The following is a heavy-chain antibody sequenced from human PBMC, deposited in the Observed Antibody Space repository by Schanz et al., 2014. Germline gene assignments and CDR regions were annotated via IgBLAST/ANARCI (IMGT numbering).Heavy chain of an antibody. J-gene: IGHJ3*02. CDR3: ARNIIATARAYDI. Sequence: QVQLVQSGAEVKKPGSSMKVSCKASGGTFSSYSISWVRQAPGQGLEWMGWINVYNGDTKFAKTFQDRVTLTTDTSTSTAYMELRSLRSDDTAVYYCARNIIATARAYDIWGQGTMVTVSS. CDR2: INVYNGDT. CDR1: GGTFSSYS. D-gene: IGHD6-13*01. V-gene: IGHV1-18*01.